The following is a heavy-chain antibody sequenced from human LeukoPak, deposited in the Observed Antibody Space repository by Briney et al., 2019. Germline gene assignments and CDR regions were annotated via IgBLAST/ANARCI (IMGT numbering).Heavy chain of an antibody. CDR1: GYTFTSYG. Sequence: ASVKVSCKASGYTFTSYGISWVRQAPGQGLEWMGWISAYNGNTNYAQKLQGRVTMTTDTSTSTAYMELRSLRSDDTAVYYCARDTYYYDSSGYYTNWGQGTLVTVSS. D-gene: IGHD3-22*01. J-gene: IGHJ4*02. CDR2: ISAYNGNT. V-gene: IGHV1-18*01. CDR3: ARDTYYYDSSGYYTN.